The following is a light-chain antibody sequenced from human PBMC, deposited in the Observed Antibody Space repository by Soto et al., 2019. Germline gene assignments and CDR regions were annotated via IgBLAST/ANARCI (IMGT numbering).Light chain of an antibody. V-gene: IGKV3-15*01. Sequence: EVVMTQSPATLSVSPGERATISCRASQSVSNNLAWYQQKPGQTPRLPMYAASTRATGIPARFSGSRSGTEFSLTISSLQSEDFAGYYCQQYNNWPRTFGQGTKV. CDR1: QSVSNN. CDR3: QQYNNWPRT. CDR2: AAS. J-gene: IGKJ1*01.